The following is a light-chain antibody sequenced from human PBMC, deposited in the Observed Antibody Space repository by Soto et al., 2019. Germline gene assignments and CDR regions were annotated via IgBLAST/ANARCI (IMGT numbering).Light chain of an antibody. CDR3: QQRSDWPRT. CDR2: DAS. Sequence: EIVLTQSPATLSLSPGERATLSCRASQSVTSYLAWYQQKPGQAPRPLIYDASKRATGIPARFSGGGSGTDFTLTISSLETEDFAVYFCQQRSDWPRTFGGGTKVDIK. J-gene: IGKJ4*01. V-gene: IGKV3-11*01. CDR1: QSVTSY.